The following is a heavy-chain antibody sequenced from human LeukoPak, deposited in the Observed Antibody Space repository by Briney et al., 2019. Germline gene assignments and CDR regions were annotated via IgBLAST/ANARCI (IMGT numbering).Heavy chain of an antibody. CDR2: ISSDGNNN. CDR3: ARDLHSGYDLDY. D-gene: IGHD5-12*01. V-gene: IGHV3-30-3*01. CDR1: GFTFSSYA. J-gene: IGHJ4*02. Sequence: GGSLRLSCAASGFTFSSYAMHWVRQAPGKGLEWVAVISSDGNNNYNADSVKGRFTISRDNSKNRLYLQMDSLRVEDTAVYYCARDLHSGYDLDYWGQGTLVTVSS.